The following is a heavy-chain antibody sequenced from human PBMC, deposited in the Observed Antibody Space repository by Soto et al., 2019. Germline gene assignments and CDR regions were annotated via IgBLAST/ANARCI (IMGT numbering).Heavy chain of an antibody. CDR1: GVSISSTTYY. V-gene: IGHV4-39*01. CDR3: ASHVSAAHQSYYAMHF. CDR2: IYYNGNT. Sequence: SETLSLTCIVSGVSISSTTYYWGWIRQTPGKGLEWIGSIYYNGNTYYNPSLKSRVTISLDTSRNQFSLKLTSVVAADTSVYYCASHVSAAHQSYYAMHFWCQATTVTLSS. J-gene: IGHJ6*02. D-gene: IGHD2-15*01.